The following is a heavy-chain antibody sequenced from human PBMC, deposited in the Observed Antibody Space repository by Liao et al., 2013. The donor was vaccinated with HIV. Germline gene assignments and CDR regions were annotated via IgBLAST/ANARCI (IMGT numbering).Heavy chain of an antibody. CDR1: GGSMSGSNYF. V-gene: IGHV4-39*07. D-gene: IGHD5/OR15-5a*01. CDR2: ISYTGSP. CDR3: ARVRHSVYGQLHIYYYMDV. J-gene: IGHJ6*03. Sequence: QLQLQESGPGLVKPSETLALTCTVSGGSMSGSNYFWGWVRQPPGKGLEWIGSISYTGSPYYNPSLKSRVTISGDTSTNQFSLNLRFVTAADTAVYYCARVRHSVYGQLHIYYYMDVWGRGTTVSVS.